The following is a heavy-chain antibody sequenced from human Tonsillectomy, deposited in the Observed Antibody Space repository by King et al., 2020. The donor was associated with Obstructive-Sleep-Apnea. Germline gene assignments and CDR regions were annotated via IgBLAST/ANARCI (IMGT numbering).Heavy chain of an antibody. V-gene: IGHV4-39*07. Sequence: LQLQESGPGLVKPSETLSLTCTVSGGSISSSSYYWGWIRQPPGKGLEWIGSIYYSGSTYYNPSLKSRVTISVDTSKNQFSLKRSSVTAADTAVDYCARDFGRGWYGTGNDYWGQGTLVTVSS. CDR2: IYYSGST. CDR1: GGSISSSSYY. J-gene: IGHJ4*02. CDR3: ARDFGRGWYGTGNDY. D-gene: IGHD6-19*01.